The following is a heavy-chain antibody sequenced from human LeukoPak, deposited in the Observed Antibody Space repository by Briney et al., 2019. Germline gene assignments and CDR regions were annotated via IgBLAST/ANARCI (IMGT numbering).Heavy chain of an antibody. Sequence: PSETLSLTCTVSGGSISSSSYYWGWIRQPPGKGLEWIGSIYYSGSTYYNLSLKSRVTISVDTSKNQFSLKLSSVTAADTAVYYCARHVGVKKDRYDFWSGSLGHFDYWGQGTLVTVSS. CDR1: GGSISSSSYY. CDR3: ARHVGVKKDRYDFWSGSLGHFDY. CDR2: IYYSGST. J-gene: IGHJ4*02. V-gene: IGHV4-39*01. D-gene: IGHD3-3*01.